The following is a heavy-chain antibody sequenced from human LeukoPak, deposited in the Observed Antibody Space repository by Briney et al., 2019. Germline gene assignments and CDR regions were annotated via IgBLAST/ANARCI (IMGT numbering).Heavy chain of an antibody. CDR3: ARHDVAGATTDYFQH. D-gene: IGHD1-26*01. V-gene: IGHV4-59*08. Sequence: SETLSLTCTVSGGSISSYYWSWIRQPPGKGPEWIGYIYYSGSTRYNPSLKSRVTISVDTSKNQITLKLGSVTAADTAVYYCARHDVAGATTDYFQHWGQGTLVTVSS. CDR1: GGSISSYY. J-gene: IGHJ1*01. CDR2: IYYSGST.